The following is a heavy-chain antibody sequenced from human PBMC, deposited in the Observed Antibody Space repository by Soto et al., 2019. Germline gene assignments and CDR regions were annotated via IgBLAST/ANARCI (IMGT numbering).Heavy chain of an antibody. CDR2: IYYSGST. V-gene: IGHV4-59*01. Sequence: SETLSLTCTVSGGSISSYYWSWIRQPPGKGLEWIGYIYYSGSTNYNPSLKSRVTISVDTSKNQFSLKLSPVTAADTAVYYCARVKARYYYGMDVWGQGTTVTVSS. J-gene: IGHJ6*02. CDR3: ARVKARYYYGMDV. CDR1: GGSISSYY.